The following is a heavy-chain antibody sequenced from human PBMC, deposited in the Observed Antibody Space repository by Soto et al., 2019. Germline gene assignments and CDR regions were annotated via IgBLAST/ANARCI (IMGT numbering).Heavy chain of an antibody. Sequence: GGSLRLSCAASGFTFSSYSMNWVRQAPGKGLEWVSYISSSSSTIYYADSVKGRFTISRDNAKNSLYLQMNGLRDEDTAVYYCAREKVIARRYYYYGMDVWGQGATVTVSS. D-gene: IGHD6-13*01. J-gene: IGHJ6*02. V-gene: IGHV3-48*02. CDR2: ISSSSSTI. CDR3: AREKVIARRYYYYGMDV. CDR1: GFTFSSYS.